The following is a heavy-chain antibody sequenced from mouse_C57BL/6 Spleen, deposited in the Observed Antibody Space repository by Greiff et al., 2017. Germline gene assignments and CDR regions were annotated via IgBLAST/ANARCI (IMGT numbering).Heavy chain of an antibody. CDR1: GFTFSDYG. CDR2: ISSGSSTI. J-gene: IGHJ4*01. D-gene: IGHD1-1*01. CDR3: ARRYGSIYAMDY. Sequence: EVKLMESGGGLVKPGGSLKLSCAASGFTFSDYGMHWVRQAPEKGLEWVAYISSGSSTIYYADTVKGRFTISRDNAKNTLFLQMTSRRSEDTAMYYCARRYGSIYAMDYWGQGTSVTVSS. V-gene: IGHV5-17*01.